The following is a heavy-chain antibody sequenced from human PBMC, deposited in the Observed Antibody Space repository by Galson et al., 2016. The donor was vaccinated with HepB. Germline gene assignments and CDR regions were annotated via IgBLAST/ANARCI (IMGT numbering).Heavy chain of an antibody. D-gene: IGHD3-3*01. CDR3: ARASTIYHFAFDV. V-gene: IGHV3-9*01. J-gene: IGHJ6*02. CDR1: RFTFEDYA. Sequence: SLRLSCAASRFTFEDYAMHWVRLVPGKGLEWVAGISCNGGNIDYEDSVKGRFTISRDNAKNPLHLQMSSLRPDDTAVYYCARASTIYHFAFDVWGQGTAVTVS. CDR2: ISCNGGNI.